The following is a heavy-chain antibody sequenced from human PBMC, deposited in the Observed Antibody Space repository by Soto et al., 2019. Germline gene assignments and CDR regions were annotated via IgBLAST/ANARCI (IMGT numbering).Heavy chain of an antibody. CDR2: TIPIFGTA. V-gene: IGHV1-69*12. CDR1: GGTFSSYA. J-gene: IGHJ5*02. D-gene: IGHD3-22*01. Sequence: QVQLVQSGAEVKKPGSSVKVSCKASGGTFSSYAISWVRQAPGQGLEWMGETIPIFGTANYAQKFQGRVPIAADESTSAAYMELSSLRSEDTAVYYCARDRGPSSGYYPYWFDPWGQGTLVTVSS. CDR3: ARDRGPSSGYYPYWFDP.